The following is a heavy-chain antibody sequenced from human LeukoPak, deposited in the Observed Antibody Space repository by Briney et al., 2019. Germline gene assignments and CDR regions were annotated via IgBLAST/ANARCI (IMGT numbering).Heavy chain of an antibody. V-gene: IGHV4-31*03. CDR1: GGSISSGGYY. D-gene: IGHD2-2*01. J-gene: IGHJ2*01. CDR3: VRDRGRKYQLRYWYFDP. CDR2: IYYSGST. Sequence: SQTLSLTCTVSGGSISSGGYYWSWIRQHPGKGLEWIGYIYYSGSTYYNPSLKSRVTISVDTSKNQFSLKLSSVTAADTAVYYCVRDRGRKYQLRYWYFDPWGRDTLVTVSS.